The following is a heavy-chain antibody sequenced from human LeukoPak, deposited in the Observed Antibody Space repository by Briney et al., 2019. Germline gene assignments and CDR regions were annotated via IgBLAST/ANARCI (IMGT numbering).Heavy chain of an antibody. D-gene: IGHD6-13*01. CDR2: IFYSGYT. CDR3: ARHNWAAAGTDY. J-gene: IGHJ4*02. V-gene: IGHV4-59*08. Sequence: PSETLSLTCSVSGGSISTYWWSWIRQSPGKGLEWIGNIFYSGYTNYNPSLKSRVTISVDTSKNQFSLKLSSVTAADTAVYYCARHNWAAAGTDYWGQGTLVTVSS. CDR1: GGSISTYW.